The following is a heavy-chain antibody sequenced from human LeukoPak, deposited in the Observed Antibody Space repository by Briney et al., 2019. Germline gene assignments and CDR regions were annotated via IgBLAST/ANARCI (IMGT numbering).Heavy chain of an antibody. V-gene: IGHV4-30-2*03. CDR3: ARLEIQLSKPERPYDFDY. CDR1: GGSISSGGYS. J-gene: IGHJ4*02. Sequence: PSETLSLTCAVSGGSISSGGYSWSWIRQPPGKGLEWIGYIYHSGSTYYNPSLKSRVTISVDTSKNQFSLKLSSVTAADTAVYYCARLEIQLSKPERPYDFDYWGQGTLVTVSS. CDR2: IYHSGST. D-gene: IGHD5-18*01.